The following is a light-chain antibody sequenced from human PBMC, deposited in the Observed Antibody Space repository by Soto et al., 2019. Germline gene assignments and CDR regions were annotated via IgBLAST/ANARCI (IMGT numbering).Light chain of an antibody. J-gene: IGLJ2*01. CDR3: SSYAGSNNWV. V-gene: IGLV2-8*01. CDR2: EVN. Sequence: QSALTQPPSASGSPGQSVTISCTGTSSDVGGYNYVSWYQQHPGEAPKLMIYEVNKRPSGVPDRFSGSKSGNTASLAVSGLPGDGESDYYCSSYAGSNNWVFGGGTKLTVL. CDR1: SSDVGGYNY.